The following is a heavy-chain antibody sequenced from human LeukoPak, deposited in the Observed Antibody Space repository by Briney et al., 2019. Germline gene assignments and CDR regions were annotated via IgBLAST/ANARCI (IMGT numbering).Heavy chain of an antibody. CDR3: ARETPESSRRGAFDI. CDR2: IYSGGST. CDR1: GFTFSSYA. Sequence: GGSLRLSCAASGFTFSSYAMSWVRQAPGKGPEWVSVIYSGGSTYYADSVKGRFTISRDNSKNTLYLQMNSLRAEDTAVYYCARETPESSRRGAFDIWGQGTMVTVSS. J-gene: IGHJ3*02. V-gene: IGHV3-66*01.